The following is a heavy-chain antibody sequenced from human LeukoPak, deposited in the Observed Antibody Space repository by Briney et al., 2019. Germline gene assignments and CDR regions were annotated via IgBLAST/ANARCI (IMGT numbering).Heavy chain of an antibody. Sequence: PSETLSLTCAVSGGSISSSEWWSWVRQPPGKGLEWIGEIYHSESTGYNPSLKSRATISADTSKNQFSLRLSSVTAADTAVYYCAREIEMAATDWGQGTLVTVSS. D-gene: IGHD5-24*01. CDR1: GGSISSSEW. CDR3: AREIEMAATD. CDR2: IYHSEST. J-gene: IGHJ4*02. V-gene: IGHV4-4*02.